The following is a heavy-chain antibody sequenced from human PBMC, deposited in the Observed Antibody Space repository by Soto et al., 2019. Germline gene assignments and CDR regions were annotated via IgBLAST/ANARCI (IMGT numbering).Heavy chain of an antibody. CDR1: GGSVSVYY. CDR2: INHSGST. CDR3: ARVKGSSGYIEY. J-gene: IGHJ4*02. Sequence: KTSGTISISCAVYGGSVSVYYGGGIRQPPGKGLEWIGEINHSGSTNYNPSLKSRVTISVDTSKNQFSLKLSSVTAADTAVYYCARVKGSSGYIEYWGQAPLVTVSS. D-gene: IGHD3-22*01. V-gene: IGHV4-34*01.